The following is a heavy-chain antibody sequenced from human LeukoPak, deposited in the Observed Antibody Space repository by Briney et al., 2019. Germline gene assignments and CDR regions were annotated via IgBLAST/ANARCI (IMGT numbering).Heavy chain of an antibody. D-gene: IGHD3-9*01. CDR1: GFTFSSYW. CDR3: ARAVDYDILTGSYGMDV. Sequence: GGSLRLSCAASGFTFSSYWMSWVRQAPGKGLEWVANIKQDGSEKYYVDSVKGRFTISRDNAKNSLYLQMNSLRAEDTAVYYCARAVDYDILTGSYGMDVWGQGTPVTVSS. V-gene: IGHV3-7*01. J-gene: IGHJ6*02. CDR2: IKQDGSEK.